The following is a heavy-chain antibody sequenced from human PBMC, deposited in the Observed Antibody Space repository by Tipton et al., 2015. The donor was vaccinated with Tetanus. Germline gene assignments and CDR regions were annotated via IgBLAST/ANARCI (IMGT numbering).Heavy chain of an antibody. Sequence: QVQLVQSGAEVKPSETLSLTCTVSGGSISSGGFFWNWIRQFPGKGLEWIGYVYYSGSTFYNPSLKSRVTISVDTSKNQFSLNLTSVTAADTAVYYCARDQGGGRVVRLNWCDPWGRGTLVTVSS. CDR1: GGSISSGGFF. CDR2: VYYSGST. V-gene: IGHV4-31*03. J-gene: IGHJ5*02. D-gene: IGHD6-6*01. CDR3: ARDQGGGRVVRLNWCDP.